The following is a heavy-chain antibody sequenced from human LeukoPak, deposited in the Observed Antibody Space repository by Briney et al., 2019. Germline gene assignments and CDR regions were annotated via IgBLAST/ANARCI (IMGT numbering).Heavy chain of an antibody. Sequence: SETLSLTCTVSGVSISSGGYYWSWIRQHPGKGLEWIGYIYYSGSTYYNPSLKSRVTISVDTSKNQFSLKLSSVTAADTAVYYCATVRIYGDLDYWGQGTLVTVSS. CDR3: ATVRIYGDLDY. CDR1: GVSISSGGYY. V-gene: IGHV4-31*03. J-gene: IGHJ4*02. D-gene: IGHD4-17*01. CDR2: IYYSGST.